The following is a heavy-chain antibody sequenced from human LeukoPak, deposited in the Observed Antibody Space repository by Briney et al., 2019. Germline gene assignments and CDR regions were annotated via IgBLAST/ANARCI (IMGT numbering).Heavy chain of an antibody. CDR3: AKQYFKDYGDPVDY. Sequence: GGSLRLSCAASGFIFSSHGMHWVRQAPGKGLEWVAFIRYDGSNKYYADSVKGRFTISRDNSKNTLYLQMNSLRAEDTAVYYCAKQYFKDYGDPVDYWGQGTLVTVSS. V-gene: IGHV3-30*02. D-gene: IGHD4-17*01. CDR1: GFIFSSHG. J-gene: IGHJ4*02. CDR2: IRYDGSNK.